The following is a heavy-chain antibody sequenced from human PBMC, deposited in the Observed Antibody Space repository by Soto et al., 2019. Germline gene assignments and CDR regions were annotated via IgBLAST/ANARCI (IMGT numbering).Heavy chain of an antibody. Sequence: ASVKVSCKASGYTFTSYGISWVRQAPGQGLEWMGWISAYNGNTNYAQKLQGRVTMTTDTSTSTAYMELRSLRSDDTAVYYCARAGGRGYSGYDPADWFDPWGQGTLVTV. J-gene: IGHJ5*02. CDR2: ISAYNGNT. D-gene: IGHD5-12*01. V-gene: IGHV1-18*01. CDR3: ARAGGRGYSGYDPADWFDP. CDR1: GYTFTSYG.